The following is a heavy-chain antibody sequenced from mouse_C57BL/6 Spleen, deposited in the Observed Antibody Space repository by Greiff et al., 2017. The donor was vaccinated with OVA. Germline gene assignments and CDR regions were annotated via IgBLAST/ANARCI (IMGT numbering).Heavy chain of an antibody. CDR1: GYTFTSYW. Sequence: QVQLQQPGAELVMPGASVKLSCKASGYTFTSYWMHWVKQRPGQGLEWIGEIDPSDSYTNYNQKFKGKSTLTVDKSSSTAYMQLSSLTSEDSAVYYCARRHSGQGFAYWGQGTLVTVSA. V-gene: IGHV1-69*01. CDR2: IDPSDSYT. CDR3: ARRHSGQGFAY. D-gene: IGHD3-2*02. J-gene: IGHJ3*01.